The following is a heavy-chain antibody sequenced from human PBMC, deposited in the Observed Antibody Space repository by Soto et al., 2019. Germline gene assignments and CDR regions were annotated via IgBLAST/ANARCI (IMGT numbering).Heavy chain of an antibody. CDR3: ARGPSLLWYFDL. D-gene: IGHD2-21*01. CDR2: IYYSGST. J-gene: IGHJ2*01. CDR1: GGSISSYY. V-gene: IGHV4-59*01. Sequence: SETLSLTCTVSGGSISSYYWSWIRQPPGKGLEWIGYIYYSGSTNYNPSLKSRVTISVDTSKNQFSLKLSSVTAADTAVYYCARGPSLLWYFDLWGRGTLVTVSS.